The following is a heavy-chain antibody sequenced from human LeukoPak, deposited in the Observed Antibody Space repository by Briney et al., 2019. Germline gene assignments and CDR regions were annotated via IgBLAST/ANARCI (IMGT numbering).Heavy chain of an antibody. CDR1: GFTFSNYA. D-gene: IGHD1-1*01. CDR3: AKLVGTGAIPTDY. CDR2: ISASARNT. Sequence: GGSLRLSCAASGFTFSNYAMTWVRQAPGKGLECVSVISASARNTDYADSVKGRFTISRDNSKNTLSLQMNCLRAEDTAIYYCAKLVGTGAIPTDYWGQGTLVTVSS. J-gene: IGHJ4*02. V-gene: IGHV3-23*01.